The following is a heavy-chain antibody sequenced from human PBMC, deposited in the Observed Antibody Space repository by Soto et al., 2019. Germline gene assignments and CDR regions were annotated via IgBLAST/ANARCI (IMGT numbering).Heavy chain of an antibody. CDR1: GFIFNSHG. CDR3: AIYHLELFRFDY. D-gene: IGHD2-2*01. J-gene: IGHJ4*02. V-gene: IGHV1-18*04. CDR2: ISLYNGNT. Sequence: XSVKVSCKAYGFIFNSHGISWVRQAPGQGLEWMGWISLYNGNTNYAQQFQGRVTMTTDTSTSTTYMELRSLRSDDTAMYFCAIYHLELFRFDYWGQGTLVTVSS.